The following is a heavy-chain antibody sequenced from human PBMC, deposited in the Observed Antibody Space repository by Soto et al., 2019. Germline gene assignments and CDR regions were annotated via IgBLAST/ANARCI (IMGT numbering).Heavy chain of an antibody. CDR3: ARPRGIAPAVWYFDL. Sequence: QVQLQESGPGLVKPSETLSLTCTVSGGSISSHYWSWIRQPPGRGLEWIGFIYYSGITDSNPSLKSRVTIXLDTSKTPLSLRLSSVTAADTAVYYCARPRGIAPAVWYFDLWGRGTLVTVSS. V-gene: IGHV4-59*08. CDR1: GGSISSHY. CDR2: IYYSGIT. D-gene: IGHD6-13*01. J-gene: IGHJ2*01.